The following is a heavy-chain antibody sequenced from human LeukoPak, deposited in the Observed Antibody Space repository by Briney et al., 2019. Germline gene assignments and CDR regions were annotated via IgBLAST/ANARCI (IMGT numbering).Heavy chain of an antibody. J-gene: IGHJ4*02. CDR1: GYNFTSYW. D-gene: IGHD6-6*01. CDR3: ARTSLPLYSSSESMLDY. CDR2: IYPGDSDT. V-gene: IGHV5-51*01. Sequence: GESLKISCKGSGYNFTSYWIGWVRQMPGKGLEWMGIIYPGDSDTRYSPSFQGQVTISADKSISTAYLQWSSLKASDTAMYYCARTSLPLYSSSESMLDYWGQGTLVTVSS.